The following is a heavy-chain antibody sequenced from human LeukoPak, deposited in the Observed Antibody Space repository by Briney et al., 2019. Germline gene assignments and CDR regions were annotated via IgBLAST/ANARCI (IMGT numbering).Heavy chain of an antibody. CDR1: RGTFSSYA. Sequence: SVKVSCKASRGTFSSYAISWVRQAPGQGLEWMGGIIPIFGTANYAQKFQGRVTITADKSTSTAYMELSSLRSEDTAVYYCAREIGGGSCYPECGMDVWGKGTTVTVSS. CDR3: AREIGGGSCYPECGMDV. J-gene: IGHJ6*04. D-gene: IGHD2-15*01. CDR2: IIPIFGTA. V-gene: IGHV1-69*06.